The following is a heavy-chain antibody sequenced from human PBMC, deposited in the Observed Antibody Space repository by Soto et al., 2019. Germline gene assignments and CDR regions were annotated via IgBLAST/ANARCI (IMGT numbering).Heavy chain of an antibody. CDR2: MNPNSGNT. CDR3: ARWRGNVGWFDP. J-gene: IGHJ5*02. V-gene: IGHV1-8*01. CDR1: GYTFTSYD. D-gene: IGHD1-1*01. Sequence: ASVKVSCKASGYTFTSYDINWVRQATGQGLEWMGWMNPNSGNTGYAQKFQGRVTMTRNTSISTAYMELSSLRSEDTAVYYCARWRGNVGWFDPWGQGTLVTVSS.